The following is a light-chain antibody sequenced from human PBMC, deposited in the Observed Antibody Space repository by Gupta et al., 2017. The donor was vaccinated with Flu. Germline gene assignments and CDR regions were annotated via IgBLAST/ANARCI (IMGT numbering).Light chain of an antibody. CDR1: SSDVGGYDY. Sequence: QSALTQPPSASGSPGQSVTISCTGTSSDVGGYDYVSWYQQYPGKVPKLMIYAVTKRPSGVPDRFSGSKSGNTASLTVSRLKAEDEADYYCTSYAGSNNVLYGGGTKLTVL. CDR3: TSYAGSNNVL. V-gene: IGLV2-8*01. J-gene: IGLJ2*01. CDR2: AVT.